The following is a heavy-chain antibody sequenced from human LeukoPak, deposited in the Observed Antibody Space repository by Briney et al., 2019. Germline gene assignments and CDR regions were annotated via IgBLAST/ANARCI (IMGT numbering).Heavy chain of an antibody. CDR2: IRDDGRNK. D-gene: IGHD2-21*02. CDR1: GFTFSSYG. J-gene: IGHJ4*02. CDR3: TKRRVTTFYFDY. V-gene: IGHV3-30*02. Sequence: GGSLRLSCAASGFTFSSYGMHWVRQAPGKGLEWVAFIRDDGRNKYYADSVKGRFTISRDNSKITLYLQMNSLRAEDTAVYYCTKRRVTTFYFDYWGQGTLVTVSS.